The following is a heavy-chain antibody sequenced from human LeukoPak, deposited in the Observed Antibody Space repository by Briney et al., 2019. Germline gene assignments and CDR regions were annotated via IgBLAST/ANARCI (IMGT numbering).Heavy chain of an antibody. CDR2: ISAYNGNT. J-gene: IGHJ4*02. V-gene: IGHV1-18*04. CDR1: SYTFTSYG. CDR3: ARIGSRITMVRGVPFDY. D-gene: IGHD3-10*01. Sequence: ASVKVSCKASSYTFTSYGISWVRQAPGQGLEWMGWISAYNGNTNYAQKLQGRVTMTTDTSTSTAYMELRSLRSDDTAVYYCARIGSRITMVRGVPFDYWGQGTLVTVSS.